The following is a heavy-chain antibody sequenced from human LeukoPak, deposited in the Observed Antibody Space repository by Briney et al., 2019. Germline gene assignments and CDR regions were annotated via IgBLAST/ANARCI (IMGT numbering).Heavy chain of an antibody. V-gene: IGHV3-53*01. CDR1: GFTVSTYY. J-gene: IGHJ4*02. D-gene: IGHD2-2*01. CDR3: ARGLGYCTSTTCLLPFDY. Sequence: PGGSLRLSCAASGFTVSTYYMTWVRQAPGKGLECVSVIYSGGSTYYADSVKGRFTVSRDKNTLYLQMNSLRAEDTAMYYCARGLGYCTSTTCLLPFDYWGQGTLVIVSS. CDR2: IYSGGST.